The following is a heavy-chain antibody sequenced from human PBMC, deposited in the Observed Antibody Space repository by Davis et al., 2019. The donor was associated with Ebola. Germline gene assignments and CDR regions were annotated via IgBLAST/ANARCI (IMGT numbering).Heavy chain of an antibody. J-gene: IGHJ4*02. CDR1: RGTFSSHA. CDR2: IITIFGTA. CDR3: ARAMTTVTPVDFYFDY. D-gene: IGHD4-11*01. V-gene: IGHV1-69*13. Sequence: SVTVSCKASRGTFSSHAISWVRQAPGQGREWMGGIITIFGTANYAQKFQGRVTITADESTSTAYMELSSLRSEDTAVYYCARAMTTVTPVDFYFDYWGQGTLVTVSS.